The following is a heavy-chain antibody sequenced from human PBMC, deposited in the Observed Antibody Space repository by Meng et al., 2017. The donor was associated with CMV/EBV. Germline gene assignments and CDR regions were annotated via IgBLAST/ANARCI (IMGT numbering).Heavy chain of an antibody. V-gene: IGHV3-23*03. CDR3: AKDRGSYYDY. CDR2: IYSGGSST. D-gene: IGHD1-26*01. J-gene: IGHJ4*02. CDR1: GFTFSSYA. Sequence: LSLTCAASGFTFSSYAMSWVRQAPGKGLEWVSVIYSGGSSTYYADSVKGRFTISRDNSKNTLYLQMNSLRAEDTAVYYCAKDRGSYYDYWGQGTLVTVSS.